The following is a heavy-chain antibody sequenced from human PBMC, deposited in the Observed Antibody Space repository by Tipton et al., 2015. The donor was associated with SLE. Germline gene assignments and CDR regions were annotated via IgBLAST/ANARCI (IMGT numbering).Heavy chain of an antibody. Sequence: QLVQSGAEVKPSETLSLTCAVYGGSFSGYYWYWVRQPPGKGLEWIGEINHSGSTNYNPSLKSRVTTSVDTSKNQFSLKLTSVTAADTAVYYCARGGLSFFDYWGHGTLVTVSS. CDR3: ARGGLSFFDY. CDR2: INHSGST. V-gene: IGHV4-34*01. CDR1: GGSFSGYY. J-gene: IGHJ4*01.